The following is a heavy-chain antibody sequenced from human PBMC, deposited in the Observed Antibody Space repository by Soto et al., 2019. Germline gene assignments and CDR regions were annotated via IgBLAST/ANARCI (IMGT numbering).Heavy chain of an antibody. Sequence: SETLSLTCTVSGGSISSGGYYWSWIRQHPGKGLEWIGYIYYSGSTYYNPSLKSRVTISVDTSKNQFSLKLSSVTAADTAVYYCARDLMIAGATTDYYYGMDVWGQGTTVTVSS. CDR1: GGSISSGGYY. D-gene: IGHD1-26*01. CDR3: ARDLMIAGATTDYYYGMDV. V-gene: IGHV4-31*03. CDR2: IYYSGST. J-gene: IGHJ6*02.